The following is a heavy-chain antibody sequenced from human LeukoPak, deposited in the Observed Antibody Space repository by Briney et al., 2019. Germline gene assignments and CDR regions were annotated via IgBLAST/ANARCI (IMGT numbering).Heavy chain of an antibody. Sequence: GGSLRLSCTTSGFTFSDYAVSWVRQAPGKGLEWVSVIYSGGRTYYTDSVKGRLTISRDNFKNALYLQMNSLRAEDTAVYYCAINFRSAYYFFDFWGQGILVTVSS. CDR3: AINFRSAYYFFDF. V-gene: IGHV3-53*01. D-gene: IGHD3-3*01. CDR1: GFTFSDYA. CDR2: IYSGGRT. J-gene: IGHJ4*02.